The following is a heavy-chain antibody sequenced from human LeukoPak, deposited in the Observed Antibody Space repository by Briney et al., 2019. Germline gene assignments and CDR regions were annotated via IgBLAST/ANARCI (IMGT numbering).Heavy chain of an antibody. D-gene: IGHD2-15*01. CDR1: GFTFSDYY. V-gene: IGHV3-11*01. J-gene: IGHJ4*02. CDR2: ISSSGSTI. CDR3: ASRHCSGGGCYFAGADPFDY. Sequence: GGSLRLSCAASGFTFSDYYMSWIRQAPGKGLEWVSYISSSGSTIYYADSVKGRFTISRDNAKNSLYLQMNSLRAEDTAVYFCASRHCSGGGCYFAGADPFDYWGQGTLVTVSS.